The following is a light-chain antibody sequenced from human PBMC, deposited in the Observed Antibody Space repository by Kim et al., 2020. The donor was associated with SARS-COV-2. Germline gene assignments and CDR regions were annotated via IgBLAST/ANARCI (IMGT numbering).Light chain of an antibody. V-gene: IGLV1-40*01. CDR3: QSFDSSLNACV. Sequence: VTISCPGSNSNFGAGYDVHWYQHLPGSAPKLLIYDNNTRPSGVSDRFSASKSGTSASLAIAGLQADDEADYFCQSFDSSLNACVFGSGTKVTVL. J-gene: IGLJ1*01. CDR1: NSNFGAGYD. CDR2: DNN.